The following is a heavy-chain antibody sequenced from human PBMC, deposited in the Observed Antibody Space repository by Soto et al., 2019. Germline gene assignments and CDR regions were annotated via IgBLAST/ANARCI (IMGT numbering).Heavy chain of an antibody. J-gene: IGHJ4*02. CDR2: IYYSGSA. CDR3: AINSGSPTW. D-gene: IGHD1-26*01. CDR1: GGSISSRRYY. Sequence: SETLALACAVSGGSISSRRYYGGWIRQPPGKGLEWIGSIYYSGSAYYNPSLKSRVTISVDTSKNQFSLKLRSVTAADTAVYYCAINSGSPTWRGQGTLVTVSS. V-gene: IGHV4-39*01.